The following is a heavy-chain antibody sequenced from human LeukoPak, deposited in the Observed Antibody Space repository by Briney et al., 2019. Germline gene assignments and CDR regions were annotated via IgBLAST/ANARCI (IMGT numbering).Heavy chain of an antibody. D-gene: IGHD3-22*01. CDR2: IYTSGST. J-gene: IGHJ4*02. CDR3: ASGYYDSSGYYLGY. CDR1: GGSISSGSYY. V-gene: IGHV4-61*02. Sequence: SQTLSLTCTVSGGSISSGSYYWSWIRQPAGKGLEWIGRIYTSGSTNYNPSLKSRVTISVDTSKNQFSLKLSSVTAADTAVYYCASGYYDSSGYYLGYWGQGTLVTVSS.